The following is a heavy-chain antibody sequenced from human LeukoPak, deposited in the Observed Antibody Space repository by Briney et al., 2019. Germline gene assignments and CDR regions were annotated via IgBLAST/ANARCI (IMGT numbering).Heavy chain of an antibody. V-gene: IGHV5-51*01. CDR1: GYSFTSYW. CDR3: ARLDIVAVPAAIGGYFQH. D-gene: IGHD2-2*03. J-gene: IGHJ1*01. CDR2: IYPGDSDT. Sequence: GESLKISCKGSGYSFTSYWIGWVRQMPGKGLEWMGIIYPGDSDTRYSPSFQGQVTISADKSISTAYLQWSSLKASDTAMYYCARLDIVAVPAAIGGYFQHWGQGTLVTVSS.